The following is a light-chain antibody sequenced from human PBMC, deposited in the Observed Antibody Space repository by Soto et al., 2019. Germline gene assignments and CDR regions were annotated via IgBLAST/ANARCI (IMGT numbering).Light chain of an antibody. Sequence: DIQMTQSPSSLSASFGDRVTITCRASQGIGVYLAWFQQKPGNAPKLLIYATSTLQSGVPSRFSGSGSGTDFTLTISGLQPEDVATYYCQKYNSAPLTFGGGTKVEIK. CDR1: QGIGVY. CDR2: ATS. J-gene: IGKJ4*01. V-gene: IGKV1-27*01. CDR3: QKYNSAPLT.